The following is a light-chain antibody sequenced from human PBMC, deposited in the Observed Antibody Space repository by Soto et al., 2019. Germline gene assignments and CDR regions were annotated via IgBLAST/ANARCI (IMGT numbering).Light chain of an antibody. J-gene: IGLJ2*01. CDR1: SSNIGSKS. Sequence: QSVLTQPPSASGTPGQRVTISCSGSSSNIGSKSVNWYQQVPGTAPRLLIYRNNQRPSGVPDRFSGSKSGSSASLAISGLQSQDEADYYCSSYTTNITPVVFGGGTKLTVL. CDR3: SSYTTNITPVV. V-gene: IGLV1-44*01. CDR2: RNN.